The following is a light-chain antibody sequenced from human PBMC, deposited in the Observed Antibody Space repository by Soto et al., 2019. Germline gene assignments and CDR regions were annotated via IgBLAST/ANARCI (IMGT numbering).Light chain of an antibody. V-gene: IGLV1-47*02. Sequence: QSVLTQPPSASATPGQRVTISCSGISSNIGNNNAYWYQHVPGTAPKLIIHHNTLRPSWVPDRFSGSKSGTSASLAISGLQSYDDSDYYCAACDDSLGAVVFGGGTKLTVL. J-gene: IGLJ2*01. CDR1: SSNIGNNN. CDR3: AACDDSLGAVV. CDR2: HNT.